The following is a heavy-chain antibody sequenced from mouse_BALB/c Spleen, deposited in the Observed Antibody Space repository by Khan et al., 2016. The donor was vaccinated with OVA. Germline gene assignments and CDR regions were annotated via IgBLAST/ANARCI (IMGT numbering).Heavy chain of an antibody. CDR1: GYSITSGYA. V-gene: IGHV3-2*02. CDR3: ARGNYYGYYFDY. CDR2: ISYIGVT. J-gene: IGHJ2*01. D-gene: IGHD1-1*01. Sequence: EVKLLESGPGLVKPSQSLSLTCTVTGYSITSGYAWNWIRQFPGNKLEWMGYISYIGVTSYTPSLKSRISITRDTSKNQFFLQLNSVTTEDTATYYCARGNYYGYYFDYWGQGTTLTVSS.